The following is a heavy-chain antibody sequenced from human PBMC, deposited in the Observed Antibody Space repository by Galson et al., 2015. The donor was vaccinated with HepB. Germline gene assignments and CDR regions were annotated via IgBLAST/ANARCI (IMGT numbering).Heavy chain of an antibody. Sequence: SVKVSCKASGGTFGSYAISWVRQAPGQGLEWVGGIIPIFGTTNHAQSFRGRLTINADESTRTAYMELTSLRSEDTAVYYCVFGSSAWPTGRFEYWGQGTLVTVSS. CDR2: IIPIFGTT. J-gene: IGHJ4*02. D-gene: IGHD6-19*01. CDR3: VFGSSAWPTGRFEY. CDR1: GGTFGSYA. V-gene: IGHV1-69*13.